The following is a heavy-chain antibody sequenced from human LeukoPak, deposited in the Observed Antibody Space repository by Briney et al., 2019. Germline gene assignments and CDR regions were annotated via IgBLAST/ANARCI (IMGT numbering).Heavy chain of an antibody. D-gene: IGHD2-15*01. CDR2: NHYSGST. CDR3: ARRYCSGSSCSSVYFDS. J-gene: IGHJ4*02. Sequence: SETLSLTCTVSGGSISNYFWSWIRQPPGKGLEYIGYNHYSGSTNYNPSLKSRVTISVDTSKNQFSLKLSSVTAADTAVYYCARRYCSGSSCSSVYFDSWGQGTLVIVSS. CDR1: GGSISNYF. V-gene: IGHV4-59*01.